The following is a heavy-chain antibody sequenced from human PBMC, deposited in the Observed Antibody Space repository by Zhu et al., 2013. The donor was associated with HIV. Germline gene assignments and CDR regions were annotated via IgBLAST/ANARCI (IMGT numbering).Heavy chain of an antibody. Sequence: QMQLVQSGPEVKKPGTSVKVSCKASGFTFTSSVVQWVRQARGQRLEWIGWIVVGSGNTNYAQKFQERVTITRDMSTSTAYMELSSLRSEDTAVYYCAAKGGRAPRAFDIWGQGTMVTVSS. CDR1: GFTFTSSV. CDR2: IVVGSGNT. D-gene: IGHD3-16*01. V-gene: IGHV1-58*01. J-gene: IGHJ3*02. CDR3: AAKGGRAPRAFDI.